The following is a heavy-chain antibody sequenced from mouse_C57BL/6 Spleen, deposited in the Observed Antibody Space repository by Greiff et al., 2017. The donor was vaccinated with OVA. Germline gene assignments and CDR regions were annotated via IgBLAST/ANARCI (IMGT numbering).Heavy chain of an antibody. CDR2: IDPANGNN. Sequence: VQLQQSVAELVRPGASVKLSCTASGFNIKNTYMHCVKQRPKQGLEWIGRIDPANGNNKYAPKFQGKDTITADTSSNTAYLQLSSLTSEDTAIYYCAGYGSSLAYYAMDYWGQGTSVTVSS. CDR3: AGYGSSLAYYAMDY. D-gene: IGHD1-1*01. CDR1: GFNIKNTY. J-gene: IGHJ4*01. V-gene: IGHV14-3*01.